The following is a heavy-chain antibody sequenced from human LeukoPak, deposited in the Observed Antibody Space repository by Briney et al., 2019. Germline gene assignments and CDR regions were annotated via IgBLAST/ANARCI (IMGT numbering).Heavy chain of an antibody. CDR3: ARAAAFYYDSSGYYTSPYYYGMDV. J-gene: IGHJ6*02. V-gene: IGHV4-4*07. CDR1: GGATSSYS. CDR2: IYPRGST. D-gene: IGHD3-22*01. Sequence: SETLSPTCTPSGGATSSYSWSSIRQPPGKGLEWIGRIYPRGSTNYTPPLKSRVTMSVDTSKNQFSLKLSSVTAADTAVYYCARAAAFYYDSSGYYTSPYYYGMDVWGQGTTVAVSS.